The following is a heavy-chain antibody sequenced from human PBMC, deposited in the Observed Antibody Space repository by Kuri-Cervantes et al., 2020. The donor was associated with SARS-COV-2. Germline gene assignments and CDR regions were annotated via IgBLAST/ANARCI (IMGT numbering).Heavy chain of an antibody. CDR2: INWNGGST. V-gene: IGHV3-20*04. CDR3: ARITLYGDYFDY. CDR1: GFTFDDYG. D-gene: IGHD4-17*01. Sequence: GESLKISCAASGFTFDDYGMSWVRQAPGKGLEWVSGINWNGGSTGCADSVKGRFTISRDNAKNSLYLQMNSLRAEDTALYYCARITLYGDYFDYWGQGTLVTVSS. J-gene: IGHJ4*02.